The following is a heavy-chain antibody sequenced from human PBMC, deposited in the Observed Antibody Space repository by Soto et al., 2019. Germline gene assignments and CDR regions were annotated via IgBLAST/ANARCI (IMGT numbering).Heavy chain of an antibody. V-gene: IGHV1-69*01. CDR2: IMPVFGTA. CDR3: AVATCSGDCYSAARSFYFAY. J-gene: IGHJ4*02. D-gene: IGHD2-21*02. Sequence: QVQLVKSGAEVKKLGSSVTVSCKASGGTFNNYAFSWVREAPGQGLEWMGGIMPVFGTANFAQKFQGRGTITAGESTRTGYIERRRLTSDATAVYYCAVATCSGDCYSAARSFYFAYWSQGPLVTVSS. CDR1: GGTFNNYA.